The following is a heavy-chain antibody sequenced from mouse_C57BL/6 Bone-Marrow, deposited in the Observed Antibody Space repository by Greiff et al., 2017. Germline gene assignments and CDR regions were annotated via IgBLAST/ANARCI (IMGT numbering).Heavy chain of an antibody. D-gene: IGHD1-1*01. CDR1: GYTFTSYV. Sequence: VQLKESGPELVKPGASVKMSCKASGYTFTSYVMHWVKQKPGQGLEWIGYIYPYNDGTKYNEKFKGKATLTSDKSSSTAYMELSSLTSEDSAVYYCAGIYYYGSWDYWGQGTTLTVSS. V-gene: IGHV1-14*01. CDR2: IYPYNDGT. J-gene: IGHJ2*01. CDR3: AGIYYYGSWDY.